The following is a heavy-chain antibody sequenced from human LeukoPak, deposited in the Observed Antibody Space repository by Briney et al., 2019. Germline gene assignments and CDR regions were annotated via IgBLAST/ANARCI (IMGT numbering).Heavy chain of an antibody. CDR3: ARSSVVGYCSGGSCYSKWFDP. CDR2: ISAYNGNT. J-gene: IGHJ5*02. CDR1: GYTFTXYG. Sequence: AXVKVSCKASGYTFTXYGISWVRQAPGQGLEWMGWISAYNGNTNYAQKLQGRVTMTTDTSTSTAYMELRSLRSDDTAVYYCARSSVVGYCSGGSCYSKWFDPWGQGTLVTVSS. D-gene: IGHD2-15*01. V-gene: IGHV1-18*01.